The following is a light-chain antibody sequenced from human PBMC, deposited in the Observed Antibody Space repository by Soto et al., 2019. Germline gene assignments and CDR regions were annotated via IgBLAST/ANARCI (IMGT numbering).Light chain of an antibody. CDR3: QQYYSFPPT. V-gene: IGKV1-6*01. CDR2: AAS. CDR1: QGIRND. J-gene: IGKJ1*01. Sequence: AIHMTHSPSSLSSSLVDRVTITCRASQGIRNDLGWYQQKPGKAPKLLIYAASTLQSGVPSRFSGSGSGTDFTLTISCLQSEDFATYYCQQYYSFPPTFGQGTKVDI.